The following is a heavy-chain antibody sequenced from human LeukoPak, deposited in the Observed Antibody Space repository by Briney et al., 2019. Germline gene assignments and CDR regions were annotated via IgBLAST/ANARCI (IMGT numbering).Heavy chain of an antibody. CDR1: GYTFTSYG. J-gene: IGHJ5*02. CDR3: ARSQNAMKYFSSTSCYGGLNWFDP. D-gene: IGHD2-2*01. Sequence: GASVKVSCKASGYTFTSYGISWVRQAPGQGLEWMGWISAYNCNTNYAQKLQGRVTMTTDTSTGPAYMELRSLRSDDTAVYYCARSQNAMKYFSSTSCYGGLNWFDPWGQGTLVTVSS. CDR2: ISAYNCNT. V-gene: IGHV1-18*01.